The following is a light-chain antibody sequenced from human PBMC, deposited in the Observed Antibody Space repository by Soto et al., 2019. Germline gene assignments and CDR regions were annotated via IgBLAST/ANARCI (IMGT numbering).Light chain of an antibody. V-gene: IGKV3-20*01. J-gene: IGKJ5*01. CDR3: QQYGSSPLT. Sequence: EVLLTQSPGTLSLSPGERATLSCRASQSVSSSHLAWYQQKPGQAPRLLIYGASSRATGIPDRFSGSGSGTDFSLTISRLEPEDFAVYYCQQYGSSPLTFGQGTRLEIK. CDR2: GAS. CDR1: QSVSSSH.